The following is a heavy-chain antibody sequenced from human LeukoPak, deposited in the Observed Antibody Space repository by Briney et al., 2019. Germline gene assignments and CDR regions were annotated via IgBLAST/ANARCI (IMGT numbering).Heavy chain of an antibody. V-gene: IGHV4-59*01. D-gene: IGHD3-3*01. CDR1: GGSISSYF. CDR3: ALGKRITIFGVGYYFDY. CDR2: IYYSGST. J-gene: IGHJ4*02. Sequence: KSSETLSLTCTVSGGSISSYFWSWIRQPPGKGLEWIGYIYYSGSTNYNPSRKSRVTISLHTSKNQFSLKLRSVTAADTAVYYCALGKRITIFGVGYYFDYWGQGTLVTVSS.